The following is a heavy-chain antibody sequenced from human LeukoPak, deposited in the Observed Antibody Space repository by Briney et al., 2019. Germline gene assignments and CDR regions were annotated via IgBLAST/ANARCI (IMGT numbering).Heavy chain of an antibody. V-gene: IGHV4-4*07. J-gene: IGHJ4*02. CDR3: ARFSSIAAAFDY. CDR1: GGSISIYY. Sequence: SETLSLTCTGSGGSISIYYWSWIRQPAGKGLEWIGRIYTSGSTNYNPSLKSRVTMSVDTSKNQFSLKLSSVTAADTAVYYCARFSSIAAAFDYWGQGTLVTVSS. D-gene: IGHD6-13*01. CDR2: IYTSGST.